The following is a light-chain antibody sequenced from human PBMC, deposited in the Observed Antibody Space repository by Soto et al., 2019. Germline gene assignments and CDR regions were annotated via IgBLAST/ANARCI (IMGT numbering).Light chain of an antibody. CDR3: QQYYSTPPT. CDR2: WAS. Sequence: DIVMTQSPDSLAVSPGERATINCKSSQSVLYSSNNKNYLAWYQQKPGQPPKLLIYWASTRESGVPDRFSGSGSGTDFTLTISSLQAEDVAVYYCQQYYSTPPTFGPGTKVAIK. CDR1: QSVLYSSNNKNY. V-gene: IGKV4-1*01. J-gene: IGKJ3*01.